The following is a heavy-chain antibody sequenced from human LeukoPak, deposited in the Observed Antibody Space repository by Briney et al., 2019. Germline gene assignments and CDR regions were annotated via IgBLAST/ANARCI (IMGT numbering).Heavy chain of an antibody. CDR3: ARGTGSGWTDY. J-gene: IGHJ4*02. Sequence: PGGSLRPSCVASGFTFSSSEMNWVRQAPGKGLEWVSCISSSGRTIYYADSAQGRFTISRDNAKNSLSLQMNSLRAEDTAVYYCARGTGSGWTDYWGQGTLVTVSS. CDR1: GFTFSSSE. V-gene: IGHV3-48*03. D-gene: IGHD6-19*01. CDR2: ISSSGRTI.